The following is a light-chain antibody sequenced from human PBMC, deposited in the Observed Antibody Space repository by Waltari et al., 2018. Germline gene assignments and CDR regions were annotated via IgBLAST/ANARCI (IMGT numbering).Light chain of an antibody. CDR2: AVS. CDR3: SSYAGSSKGV. V-gene: IGLV2-23*02. J-gene: IGLJ2*01. Sequence: QSALTQPASVSGSPGQSITISCTGTSSDVGNYNHVSWYQQHPGKSPKLMIYAVSKRPAGVSDRFSGSKSGDMASLTISGLQPEDEAEYFCSSYAGSSKGVFGGGTKVTVL. CDR1: SSDVGNYNH.